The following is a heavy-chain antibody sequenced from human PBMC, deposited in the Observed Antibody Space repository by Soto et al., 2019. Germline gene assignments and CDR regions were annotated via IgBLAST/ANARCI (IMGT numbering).Heavy chain of an antibody. CDR3: GKDRQPDGRWPIDH. CDR2: LFGSGGGI. J-gene: IGHJ4*02. Sequence: GGSLRLSCAASGFTFSTYAMSWVRQAPGKGLEWVSGLFGSGGGISYADSVKGRFTISRDNSNNVLYLQMESLRVEDTAVYYCGKDRQPDGRWPIDHWGQGTLVTVSS. CDR1: GFTFSTYA. V-gene: IGHV3-23*01. D-gene: IGHD2-8*01.